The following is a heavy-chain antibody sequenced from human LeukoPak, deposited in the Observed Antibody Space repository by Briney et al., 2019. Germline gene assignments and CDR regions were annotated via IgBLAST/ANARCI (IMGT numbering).Heavy chain of an antibody. CDR1: GFTLSNDY. D-gene: IGHD6-6*01. Sequence: GGSLRLSCAVSGFTLSNDYMSWVRQAPRKGLQWVSVIYGGGDTYYADSVRGRFTISRDNFENTLFLQMDSLRAEDTAVYYCTRLLPSSHHFFDSWGQGTLVTVSS. CDR3: TRLLPSSHHFFDS. CDR2: IYGGGDT. V-gene: IGHV3-53*01. J-gene: IGHJ4*02.